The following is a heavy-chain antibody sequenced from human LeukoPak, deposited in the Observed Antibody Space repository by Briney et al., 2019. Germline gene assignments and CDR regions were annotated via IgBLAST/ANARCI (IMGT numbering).Heavy chain of an antibody. Sequence: KTSETLSLAWAVYGGSFSGYYWSWIRQPPGRGLGWIGEVNLSGRTTYNTSLKSRFPISVDMSRTQFSLKLTSVTPAATAVFFVARGLTGGYYFDAFDIWGQGTMVTVSS. CDR2: VNLSGRT. CDR3: ARGLTGGYYFDAFDI. J-gene: IGHJ3*02. V-gene: IGHV4-34*01. D-gene: IGHD3-22*01. CDR1: GGSFSGYY.